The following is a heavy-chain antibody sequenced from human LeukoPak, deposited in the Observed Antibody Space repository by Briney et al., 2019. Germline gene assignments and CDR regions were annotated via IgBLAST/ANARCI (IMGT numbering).Heavy chain of an antibody. CDR1: GGSISSSAYS. CDR2: IYDSGNT. V-gene: IGHV4-39*01. D-gene: IGHD6-13*01. Sequence: SETLSLTCTVSGGSISSSAYSWGWIRQPPGKGLDWIGNIYDSGNTYYNPSLKSRVTISVDTSKNQFSLKLNSVTAADTAVYYCAIQYGPGYSSTWYFDYWGRGTLVTVSS. J-gene: IGHJ4*02. CDR3: AIQYGPGYSSTWYFDY.